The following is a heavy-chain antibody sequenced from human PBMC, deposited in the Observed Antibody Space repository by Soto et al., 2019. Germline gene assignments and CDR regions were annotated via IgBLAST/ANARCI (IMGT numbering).Heavy chain of an antibody. J-gene: IGHJ4*02. V-gene: IGHV3-21*01. CDR3: SRSPEVGARGAY. CDR2: ITVGSSHI. CDR1: GFPFSAYN. D-gene: IGHD3-16*01. Sequence: EVQLVESGGGLVKPGGSLRLSCTGSGFPFSAYNINWVRQAPGKGLEWVSSITVGSSHIYQPNSMKGRFTISRDDAKNSVYLQIDSLRDEDTALYYCSRSPEVGARGAYLGQGTLVTVSS.